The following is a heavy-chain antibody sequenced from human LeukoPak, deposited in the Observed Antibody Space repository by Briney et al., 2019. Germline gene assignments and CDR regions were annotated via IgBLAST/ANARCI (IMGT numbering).Heavy chain of an antibody. V-gene: IGHV3-74*01. CDR3: ANDDFGASGLPDY. Sequence: PGGSLRLSCAASEFTFSSYWMHWVRQAPGKGLVWVARINGDGSSTNYADSVKGRFTISRDNAKNTLYLQMNSLRAEDTAVYYCANDDFGASGLPDYWGQGTLVTVSS. CDR1: EFTFSSYW. J-gene: IGHJ4*02. D-gene: IGHD4-17*01. CDR2: INGDGSST.